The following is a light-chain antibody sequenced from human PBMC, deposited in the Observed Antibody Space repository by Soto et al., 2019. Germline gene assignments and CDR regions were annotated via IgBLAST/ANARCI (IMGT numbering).Light chain of an antibody. J-gene: IGKJ2*01. CDR1: QDISNY. Sequence: DIQMTQSPSSLSASVGDRVTITCQASQDISNYLNWYQQKPGKAPKLLIYDASNLETGVPSRFSGSGSGTDFTFTISSLQPEDIATYYCHQYDNVPYTFGQGTKLEIK. CDR3: HQYDNVPYT. CDR2: DAS. V-gene: IGKV1-33*01.